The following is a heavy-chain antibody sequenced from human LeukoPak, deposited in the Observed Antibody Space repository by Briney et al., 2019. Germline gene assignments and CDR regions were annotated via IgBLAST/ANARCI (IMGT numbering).Heavy chain of an antibody. CDR2: IKQDESER. CDR3: ARAGVLPPFNWFDP. Sequence: GGSLRLSCAASGFTFSSYWMSWVRQAPGKGLEWVANIKQDESERYYVDSVKGRFTISRDNAKNTLYLQMNSLRAEDTAVYYCARAGVLPPFNWFDPWGQGTLVTVSS. V-gene: IGHV3-7*01. D-gene: IGHD3-10*01. J-gene: IGHJ5*02. CDR1: GFTFSSYW.